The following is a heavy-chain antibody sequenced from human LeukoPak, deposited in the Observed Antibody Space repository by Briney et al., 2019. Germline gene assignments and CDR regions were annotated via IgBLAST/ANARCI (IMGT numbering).Heavy chain of an antibody. CDR2: IYSGGST. CDR3: TRDLIVGANHDAFDI. CDR1: GVSVSSNY. V-gene: IGHV3-66*01. Sequence: GGSLRLSCAASGVSVSSNYMSWVRQAPGEGLEWVSVIYSGGSTYYGTSVKCRFTISRDKSKNRLYLQMNSLTAEGTAGYYFTRDLIVGANHDAFDIWGQGTMVSVSS. D-gene: IGHD1-26*01. J-gene: IGHJ3*02.